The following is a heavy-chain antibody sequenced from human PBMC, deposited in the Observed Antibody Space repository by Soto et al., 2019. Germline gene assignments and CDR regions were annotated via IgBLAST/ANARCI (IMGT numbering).Heavy chain of an antibody. Sequence: ASVKVSCKASGYIFTDYYMHWVRQAPGQELGWMGRINPNSGGTNYAQKFQGRVTMTRDTSISTAYMELSRLRSDDTAVYYCARDSNYYDSSGYDNWLDPWGQGNPVTVSS. CDR2: INPNSGGT. CDR3: ARDSNYYDSSGYDNWLDP. D-gene: IGHD3-22*01. CDR1: GYIFTDYY. V-gene: IGHV1-2*06. J-gene: IGHJ5*02.